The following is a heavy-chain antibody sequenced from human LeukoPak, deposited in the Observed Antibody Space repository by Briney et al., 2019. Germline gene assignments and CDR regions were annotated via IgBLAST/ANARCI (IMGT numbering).Heavy chain of an antibody. D-gene: IGHD3-10*01. Sequence: ASVKVPCKASGYTFTSYYMHWVRQAPGQGLEWMGWINPNSGGTNYAQKFQDRVTMTRDTSISTAYMELSRLRSDDTAVYYCARDLEVRGVLYYFGYWGQGTLVTVSS. CDR1: GYTFTSYY. V-gene: IGHV1-2*02. J-gene: IGHJ4*02. CDR3: ARDLEVRGVLYYFGY. CDR2: INPNSGGT.